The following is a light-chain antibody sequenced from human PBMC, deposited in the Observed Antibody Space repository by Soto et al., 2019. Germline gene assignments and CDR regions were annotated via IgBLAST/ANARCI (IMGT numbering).Light chain of an antibody. V-gene: IGKV3-20*01. CDR3: HQYGSSPQT. CDR2: DAS. J-gene: IGKJ1*01. CDR1: QSVGNNF. Sequence: EIVLTQSPDTLSLSPGERATLSCRASQSVGNNFLAWYQQKPGQAPTLLIYDASSRASGLPDRFSGSGSATDFTLTVSRLELEDFAVYFCHQYGSSPQTFGQGTKVEI.